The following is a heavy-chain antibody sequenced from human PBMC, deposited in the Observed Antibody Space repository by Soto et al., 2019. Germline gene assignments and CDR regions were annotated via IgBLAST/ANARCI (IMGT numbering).Heavy chain of an antibody. CDR3: ARALDYGDYFLDY. CDR1: GFTFSSYG. CDR2: IWYDGSNK. Sequence: PGGSLRLSCAASGFTFSSYGMHWVRQAPGKGLEWVAVIWYDGSNKYYADSVKGRFTISRDNSRNTLYLQMNSLRAEDTAVYYCARALDYGDYFLDYWGQGTLVTVSS. V-gene: IGHV3-33*01. J-gene: IGHJ4*02. D-gene: IGHD4-17*01.